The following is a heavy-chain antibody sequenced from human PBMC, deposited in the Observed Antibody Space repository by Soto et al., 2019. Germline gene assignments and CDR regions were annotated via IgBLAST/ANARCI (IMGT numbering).Heavy chain of an antibody. CDR2: ISSSRSTI. V-gene: IGHV3-48*04. J-gene: IGHJ6*02. Sequence: GGSLRLSCGASGFTFSSYWMSWVRQSPGKGLEWVSYISSSRSTIFYAGSVKGRFTISRDNAKNSPYLQMNSLRAEDTAVYYCARDNYYYGMDVWGQGTTVTVSS. CDR1: GFTFSSYW. CDR3: ARDNYYYGMDV.